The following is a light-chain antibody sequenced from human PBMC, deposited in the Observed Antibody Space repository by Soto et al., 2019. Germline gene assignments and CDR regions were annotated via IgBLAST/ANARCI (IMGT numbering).Light chain of an antibody. CDR2: ANT. CDR3: QSYDSSLSGVI. J-gene: IGLJ2*01. Sequence: QSVLTQPPSVSGAPGQRVAISCTGSSSNIRAGFDVHWYQQLPGTAPKLLIYANTNRPSGVPDRFSGSKSGTSASLAITGLQAEDDADYYCQSYDSSLSGVIFGGGTKLTVL. CDR1: SSNIRAGFD. V-gene: IGLV1-40*01.